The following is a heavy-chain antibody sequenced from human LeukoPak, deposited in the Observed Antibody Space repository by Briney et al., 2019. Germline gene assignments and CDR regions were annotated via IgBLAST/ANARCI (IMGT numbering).Heavy chain of an antibody. CDR3: TRTSRPDSSGLVFDY. D-gene: IGHD3-22*01. CDR1: GFTFGDYA. V-gene: IGHV3-49*04. J-gene: IGHJ4*02. Sequence: GGSLRLSCTASGFTFGDYAMSWVRQAPGKGLEWVGFIRSKAYGGTTEYAASVKGRFTISRDDSKSIAYLQMNSLKTEDTAVYYCTRTSRPDSSGLVFDYWGQGTLVTVSS. CDR2: IRSKAYGGTT.